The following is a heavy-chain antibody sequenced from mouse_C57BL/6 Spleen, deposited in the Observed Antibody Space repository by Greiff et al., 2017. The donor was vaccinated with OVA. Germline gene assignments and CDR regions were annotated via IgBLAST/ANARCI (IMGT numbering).Heavy chain of an antibody. V-gene: IGHV1-61*01. CDR1: GYTFTSYW. Sequence: QVQLQQSGAELVRPGSSVKLSCKASGYTFTSYWMDWVKQRPGQGLEWIGNIYPSDSETHYNQKFKDKATLTVDKSSSTAYMQLSSLTSEDSAVYYCARAKGNYRYYFDYWGQGTTLTVSS. D-gene: IGHD2-1*01. CDR3: ARAKGNYRYYFDY. J-gene: IGHJ2*01. CDR2: IYPSDSET.